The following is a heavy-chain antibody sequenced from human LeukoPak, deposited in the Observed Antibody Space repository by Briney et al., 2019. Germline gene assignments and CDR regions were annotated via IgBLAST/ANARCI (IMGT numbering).Heavy chain of an antibody. CDR1: GFTFSDYY. V-gene: IGHV3-11*03. CDR3: ASLTYYFDSSGYYPGYFQH. D-gene: IGHD3-22*01. J-gene: IGHJ1*01. Sequence: GVSLRLSCAASGFTFSDYYMSWIRQAPGKGREWVSSISSSNSYTDYADSVKGRYYADSVKGRFTISRDNAKNSLYLQMNSLRAEDTAVYYCASLTYYFDSSGYYPGYFQHWGQGTLVTVSS. CDR2: ISSSNSYTDYADSVKGR.